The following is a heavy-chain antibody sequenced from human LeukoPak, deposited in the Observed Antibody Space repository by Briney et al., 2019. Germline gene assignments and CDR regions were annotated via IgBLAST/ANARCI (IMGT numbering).Heavy chain of an antibody. CDR2: IIPVFETP. J-gene: IGHJ4*02. Sequence: ASVKVSCKASGGTFNNYAISWVRQAPGQGLEWMGGIIPVFETPHYAQNFQGRVTITADESTSTAYMELSSLRSDDMAVYYCARGLRYFDWSPFDYWGQGTLVTVSS. D-gene: IGHD3-9*01. CDR1: GGTFNNYA. CDR3: ARGLRYFDWSPFDY. V-gene: IGHV1-69*13.